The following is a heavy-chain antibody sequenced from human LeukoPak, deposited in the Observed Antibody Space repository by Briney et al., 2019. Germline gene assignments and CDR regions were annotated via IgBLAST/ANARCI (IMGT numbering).Heavy chain of an antibody. Sequence: TXSLXCTVSXYSXSSGYYWGWIRQPPGKGLEWIGSIYHSGSTYYNPSLKSRVTISVDTSKNQFSLKLSSVTAADTAVYYCARATTEPKGFGETPKMYNWFDPWGQGTLVTVSS. CDR2: IYHSGST. D-gene: IGHD3-10*01. CDR1: XYSXSSGYY. V-gene: IGHV4-38-2*02. J-gene: IGHJ5*02. CDR3: ARATTEPKGFGETPKMYNWFDP.